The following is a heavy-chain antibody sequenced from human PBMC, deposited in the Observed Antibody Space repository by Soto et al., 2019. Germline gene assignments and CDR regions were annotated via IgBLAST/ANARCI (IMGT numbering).Heavy chain of an antibody. CDR1: GMSITDSEMG. D-gene: IGHD6-19*01. V-gene: IGHV2-26*01. J-gene: IGHJ5*02. CDR2: IDSSGEK. Sequence: QVTLKESGPVLVTPTETLTLRCTVSGMSITDSEMGVSWIRQPPGQPLEWLAHIDSSGEKSYRTFLKSRLAISKDTSKGQIVLTMTNMDPADTATYCCARRHLAVAVSPWFDPWGQGIPVTVSS. CDR3: ARRHLAVAVSPWFDP.